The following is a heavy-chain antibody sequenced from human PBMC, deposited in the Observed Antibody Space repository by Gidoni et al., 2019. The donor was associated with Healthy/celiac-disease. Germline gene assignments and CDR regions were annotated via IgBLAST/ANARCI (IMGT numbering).Heavy chain of an antibody. CDR2: ISYDGSNK. V-gene: IGHV3-30*03. CDR3: ARNRAVAGTDAFDI. CDR1: GFPFSSYG. J-gene: IGHJ3*02. D-gene: IGHD6-19*01. Sequence: QVQLVESGGGVVQPGRSLSLSCAASGFPFSSYGMHWVRQAPGKGLGGVAVISYDGSNKYYADSVKGRFTISRDNSKNTLYLQMNSLRAEDTAVYYCARNRAVAGTDAFDIWGQGTMVTVSS.